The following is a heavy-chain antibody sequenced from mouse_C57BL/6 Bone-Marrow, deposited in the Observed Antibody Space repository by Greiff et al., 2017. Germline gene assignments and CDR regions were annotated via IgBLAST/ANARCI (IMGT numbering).Heavy chain of an antibody. V-gene: IGHV5-6-3*01. Sequence: EVQLMESGGGLVQPGGSLKLSCAASGFTFSSYGMSWVRQTPDKRLELVATINSNGGSTYYPDSVKGRFTISRDNAKNTLYLQMSSLKSEDTAMYYCASFDDGYGRGYAMDYGGRGTSVTVSA. CDR2: INSNGGST. CDR3: ASFDDGYGRGYAMDY. D-gene: IGHD2-3*01. J-gene: IGHJ4*01. CDR1: GFTFSSYG.